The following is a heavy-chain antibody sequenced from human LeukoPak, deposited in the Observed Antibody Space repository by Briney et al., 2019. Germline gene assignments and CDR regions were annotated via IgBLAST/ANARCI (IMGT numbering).Heavy chain of an antibody. Sequence: PSETLSLTCTVSGGSISSSTYYWGWIRQPPGKGLEWIGSIYYSGSTYYNPSLKSRVTISVDTSKNQFSLKLSSVTAADTAVYYCARQADGRYYDFWSACQFHSWGQGTLVTVSS. CDR1: GGSISSSTYY. CDR3: ARQADGRYYDFWSACQFHS. J-gene: IGHJ4*02. D-gene: IGHD3-3*01. V-gene: IGHV4-39*01. CDR2: IYYSGST.